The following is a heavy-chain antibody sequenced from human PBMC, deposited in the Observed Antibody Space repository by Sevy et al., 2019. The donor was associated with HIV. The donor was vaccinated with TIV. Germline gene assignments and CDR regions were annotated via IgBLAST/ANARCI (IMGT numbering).Heavy chain of an antibody. CDR2: IYSGGST. Sequence: GGSLRLSCAASGFTVSSNYMSWVRQAPGKGLEWVSVIYSGGSTYYADSVKGRFTISRDNSKNTLYLQMNSLRAEDTAVYYCASSSIRAPSWFHPWGQGTLVTVSS. CDR1: GFTVSSNY. J-gene: IGHJ5*02. D-gene: IGHD2-21*01. V-gene: IGHV3-53*01. CDR3: ASSSIRAPSWFHP.